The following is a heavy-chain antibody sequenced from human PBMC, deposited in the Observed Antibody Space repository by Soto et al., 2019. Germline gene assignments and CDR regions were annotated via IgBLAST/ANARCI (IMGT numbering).Heavy chain of an antibody. J-gene: IGHJ5*02. Sequence: QAQVVQSGAEVRKPGSSVKLSCKASEGTFNSYAIAWVRQAPGQGLEWMGGIIPYYNRLNYAQKFQDRVTIAADDSKNTVYMELSSLRSDDTAVYFCASGAIRWYPYFFDPWAQGTVVTVSS. CDR1: EGTFNSYA. CDR2: IIPYYNRL. V-gene: IGHV1-69*01. CDR3: ASGAIRWYPYFFDP. D-gene: IGHD6-13*01.